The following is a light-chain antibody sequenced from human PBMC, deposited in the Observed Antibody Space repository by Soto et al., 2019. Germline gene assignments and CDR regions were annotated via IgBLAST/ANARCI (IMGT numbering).Light chain of an antibody. J-gene: IGKJ1*01. V-gene: IGKV2-28*01. Sequence: DLVMTQSPLSLPVTPGEPASISCRSSQSLLHSNGYNNLDWYLQKPGQSPQLLIYLGSNRASGVPDRFSGSGSGTDFTLRISRVEAEDVGIYYCMQALQTPWTFGQGTKLEIK. CDR3: MQALQTPWT. CDR1: QSLLHSNGYNN. CDR2: LGS.